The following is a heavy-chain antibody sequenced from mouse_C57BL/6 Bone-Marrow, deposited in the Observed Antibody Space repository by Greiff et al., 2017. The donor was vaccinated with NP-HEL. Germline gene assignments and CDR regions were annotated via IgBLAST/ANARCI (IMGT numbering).Heavy chain of an antibody. J-gene: IGHJ2*01. V-gene: IGHV10-3*01. D-gene: IGHD1-1*01. Sequence: EVQRVESGGGLVQPKGSLKLSCAASGFTFNTYAMHWVRQAPGKGLEWVARIRSKSSNYATYYADSVKDRFTISRDDSQSMLYLQMNNLKTEDTAMYYGVRAPYDYGSSYVHFDYWGQGTTLTVSS. CDR2: IRSKSSNYAT. CDR1: GFTFNTYA. CDR3: VRAPYDYGSSYVHFDY.